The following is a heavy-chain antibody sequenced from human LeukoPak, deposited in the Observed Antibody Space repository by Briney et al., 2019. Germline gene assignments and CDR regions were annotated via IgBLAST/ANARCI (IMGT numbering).Heavy chain of an antibody. Sequence: GGSLRLSCAASGFTFSDYAMSWVRQAPRKGLEWVSAISGSGGATYYADSVKGRFSISRDNSKNTLYLQMNSLRAEDTAVYYCAKNNAGDQRFDAFDIWGQETMVTVSS. V-gene: IGHV3-23*01. D-gene: IGHD7-27*01. J-gene: IGHJ3*02. CDR3: AKNNAGDQRFDAFDI. CDR2: ISGSGGAT. CDR1: GFTFSDYA.